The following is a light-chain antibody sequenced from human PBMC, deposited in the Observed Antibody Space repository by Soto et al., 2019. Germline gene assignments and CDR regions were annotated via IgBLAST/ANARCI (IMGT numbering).Light chain of an antibody. V-gene: IGKV3-15*01. J-gene: IGKJ2*01. CDR3: QSDNDWPFA. CDR1: ESLFGF. CDR2: GVS. Sequence: DIVLTQSPATLSVSPGDTVTLSCRASESLFGFLAWYQQKPGQAPRLLMYGVSIRATGIPARFSGGGSATDFTLTISSLQSEDSALYLWQSDNDWPFASGLGTRLEI.